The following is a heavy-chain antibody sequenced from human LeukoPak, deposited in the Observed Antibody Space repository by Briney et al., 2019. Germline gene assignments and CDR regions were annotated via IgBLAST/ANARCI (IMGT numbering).Heavy chain of an antibody. D-gene: IGHD6-13*01. Sequence: SGGSLRLSCAASGFTFSSFGMHWVRQSPGKGLEWVAVIWYDGSTKVYADSVKGRFTISRDNSRNTLYLRVNSLRAEDTAVYYCARDRYSSMWSVFEYWGQGALVTVSS. V-gene: IGHV3-33*01. CDR3: ARDRYSSMWSVFEY. J-gene: IGHJ4*02. CDR2: IWYDGSTK. CDR1: GFTFSSFG.